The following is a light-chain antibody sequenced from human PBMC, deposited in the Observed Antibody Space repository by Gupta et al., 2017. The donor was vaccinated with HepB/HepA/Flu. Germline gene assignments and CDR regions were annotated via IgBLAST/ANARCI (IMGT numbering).Light chain of an antibody. CDR2: DVS. CDR1: NSHVGGYNY. CDR3: SSYTSSSTPYVV. V-gene: IGLV2-14*03. Sequence: QSALTQPASVSGSPAQSITISCPDSNSHVGGYNYVSWYQQHAGKAPKLMIYDVSNRPSGVSNRVTGSKSGNTASLTISGLQADDEADYYCSSYTSSSTPYVVFGGGTKLTVL. J-gene: IGLJ2*01.